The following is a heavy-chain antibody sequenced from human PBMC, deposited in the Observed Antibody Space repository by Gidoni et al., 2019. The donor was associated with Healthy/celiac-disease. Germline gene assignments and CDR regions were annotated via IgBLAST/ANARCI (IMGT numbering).Heavy chain of an antibody. CDR2: IQGSGGST. D-gene: IGHD6-19*01. Sequence: EVQLLESGGGLVQPGGSLRLSCAASGFTFTSYAMSWVRQAPGKGREWVSAIQGSGGSTYYADSVKGRFTISRDNSKNTLYLQMNSLRAEDTAVYYCATPYRGGYSSGWYVVGDYWGQGTLVTVSS. CDR3: ATPYRGGYSSGWYVVGDY. V-gene: IGHV3-23*01. J-gene: IGHJ4*02. CDR1: GFTFTSYA.